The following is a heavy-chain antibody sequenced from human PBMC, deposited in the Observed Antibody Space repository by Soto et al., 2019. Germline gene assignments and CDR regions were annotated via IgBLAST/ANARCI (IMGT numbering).Heavy chain of an antibody. CDR3: ARESEDLTSNLDY. J-gene: IGHJ4*02. V-gene: IGHV3-21*01. Sequence: PGGSLRLSCTASGFTFTRYSMNWIRQAPGKGLEWVSSVSSTTNYIYYADSMKARFTVSRDNAKSSVYLEMNSLSAEDPAVYYCARESEDLTSNLDYWGQGTLVTVSS. CDR1: GFTFTRYS. CDR2: VSSTTNYI.